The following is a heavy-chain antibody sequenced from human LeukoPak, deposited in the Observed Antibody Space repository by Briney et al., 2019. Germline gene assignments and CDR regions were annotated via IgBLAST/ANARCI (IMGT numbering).Heavy chain of an antibody. Sequence: SQTLSLTCAISGDSVSSNSAAWNWIRQSPSRGLEWLGRTYYRSKWYNDYAVSVKSRITINPDTSENQFSLQLNSVTPEDTAVYYCARTPVRGVIPGYYYYYMDVWGKGTTVTVSS. J-gene: IGHJ6*03. CDR3: ARTPVRGVIPGYYYYYMDV. V-gene: IGHV6-1*01. CDR1: GDSVSSNSAA. CDR2: TYYRSKWYN. D-gene: IGHD3-10*01.